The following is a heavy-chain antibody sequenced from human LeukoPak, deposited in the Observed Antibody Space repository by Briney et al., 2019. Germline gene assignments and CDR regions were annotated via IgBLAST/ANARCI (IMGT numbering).Heavy chain of an antibody. CDR2: ISAYNGNT. V-gene: IGHV1-18*01. J-gene: IGHJ3*02. D-gene: IGHD1-26*01. CDR3: VRGGGSYRDVFDI. CDR1: GYTFTSFD. Sequence: ASVKVSCKASGYTFTSFDISWVRQAPGQGLEWKGWISAYNGNTNFAQKLQGRVTMTTDTSTSTAYMELRSLRSDDTALYYCVRGGGSYRDVFDIWGQGTMVTVSS.